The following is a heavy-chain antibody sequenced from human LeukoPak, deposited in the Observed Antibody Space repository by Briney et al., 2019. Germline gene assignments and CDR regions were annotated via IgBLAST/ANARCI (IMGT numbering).Heavy chain of an antibody. V-gene: IGHV1-69*06. CDR1: GGTFSSYA. J-gene: IGHJ5*02. D-gene: IGHD6-19*01. CDR2: IIPIFGTA. CDR3: ASNGIAVAGSNWFDP. Sequence: SVEVFCKASGGTFSSYAISWVRQAPGQGLEWMGGIIPIFGTANYAQKFQGRVTITADKSTSTAYMELSSLRSEDTAVYYCASNGIAVAGSNWFDPWGQGTLVTVSS.